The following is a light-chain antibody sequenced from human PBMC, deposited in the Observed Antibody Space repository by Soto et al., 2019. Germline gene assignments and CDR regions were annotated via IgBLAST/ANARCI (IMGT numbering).Light chain of an antibody. CDR2: WAS. CDR3: QQFYNGRT. V-gene: IGKV4-1*01. J-gene: IGKJ1*01. CDR1: QSVLFTSNNKNY. Sequence: DIVMTQSPDSLAVSLGERATINCKSSQSVLFTSNNKNYLAWYQQKSGQPPKLLIYWASTRESGVPDRFSGSGSGTDFTLTISSLQAEDVAVYYCQQFYNGRTFGQGTKVEIK.